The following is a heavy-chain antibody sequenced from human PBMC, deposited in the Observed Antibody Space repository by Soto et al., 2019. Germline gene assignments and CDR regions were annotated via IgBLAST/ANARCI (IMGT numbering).Heavy chain of an antibody. CDR3: ARSYSSSWYGINWFDP. CDR2: IYPGDSDT. J-gene: IGHJ5*02. Sequence: GESLKISCKGSGYSFTSYWIGWVRQMPGKGLEWMGIIYPGDSDTRYSPSFQGQVTISADKSISTAYLQWSSLKASDTAMYYCARSYSSSWYGINWFDPWGQGTLVTVSS. CDR1: GYSFTSYW. V-gene: IGHV5-51*01. D-gene: IGHD6-13*01.